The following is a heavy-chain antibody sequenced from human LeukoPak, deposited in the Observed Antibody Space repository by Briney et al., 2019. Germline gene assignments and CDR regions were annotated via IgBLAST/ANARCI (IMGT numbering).Heavy chain of an antibody. D-gene: IGHD5-18*01. CDR3: ARDKTRGLGYSYSKSGNYFDY. V-gene: IGHV3-7*01. J-gene: IGHJ4*02. CDR2: IKQDGSEN. CDR1: GFSFSSYW. Sequence: PGGSLRLSCAGSGFSFSSYWMSWVRQAPGKWLEWVANIKQDGSENYYVESVKGRFIISRDNARDSLYLQMNSLRAEDTAVYSCARDKTRGLGYSYSKSGNYFDYWGQGTLVTVSS.